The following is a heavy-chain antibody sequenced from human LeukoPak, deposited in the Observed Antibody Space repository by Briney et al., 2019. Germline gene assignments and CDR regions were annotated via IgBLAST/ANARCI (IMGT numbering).Heavy chain of an antibody. CDR1: GFTFDDYA. D-gene: IGHD2-2*01. V-gene: IGHV3-9*01. J-gene: IGHJ6*03. CDR3: AKDRYEEYYYYMDV. CDR2: ISWNSGSI. Sequence: PGRSLRLSCAASGFTFDDYAMHWVRQAPGKGLEWVSGISWNSGSIGYADSVKGRFTISRDNAKNSLYLQMNSLRAEDTALYYCAKDRYEEYYYYMDVWGKGTTVTVSS.